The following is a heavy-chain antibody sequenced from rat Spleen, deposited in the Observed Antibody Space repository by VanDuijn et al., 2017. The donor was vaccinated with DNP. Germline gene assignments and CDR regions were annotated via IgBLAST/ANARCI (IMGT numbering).Heavy chain of an antibody. Sequence: EVQLVETGGGLVQPGRSLKLSCVASGFTFSSYWMFWVRQAPKKGLEWVATISYDGSDTYYRDSVKGRFTISRDNPKSTLYLQMDSLRSEDTATYFCARPDAWGQGVMVTVSS. CDR1: GFTFSSYW. CDR3: ARPDA. V-gene: IGHV5-7*01. J-gene: IGHJ2*01. CDR2: ISYDGSDT.